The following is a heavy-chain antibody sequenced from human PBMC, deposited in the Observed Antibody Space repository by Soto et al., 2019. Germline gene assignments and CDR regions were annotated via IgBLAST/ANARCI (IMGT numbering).Heavy chain of an antibody. D-gene: IGHD2-21*01. CDR1: GFTFINYA. V-gene: IGHV3-23*01. Sequence: EVQLLESGGGLVQPGGSLRLSCVGSGFTFINYAMNWVRQAPGKGLEWVSGISGGGDRTFDADSVKGRFTISRDNSKDTVNLQMNSLRADDTAVYYCVTNVVGSTIRRDYWYFDLWGRGTLVTVSS. CDR2: ISGGGDRT. J-gene: IGHJ2*01. CDR3: VTNVVGSTIRRDYWYFDL.